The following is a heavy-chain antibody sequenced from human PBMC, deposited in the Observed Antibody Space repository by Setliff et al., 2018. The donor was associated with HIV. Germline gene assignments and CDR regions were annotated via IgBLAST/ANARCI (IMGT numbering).Heavy chain of an antibody. CDR3: EVAGQ. CDR2: IFYTGST. J-gene: IGHJ4*02. V-gene: IGHV4-59*08. CDR1: SGSISTYY. Sequence: KPSETLSLTCTVSSGSISTYYWSWIRQPPGKGLEWIGYIFYTGSTNYNPSLKSRVTISVDTSKNQFSLKLRSVTAADTAVYYCEVAGQWGQGTLVTVSS. D-gene: IGHD6-19*01.